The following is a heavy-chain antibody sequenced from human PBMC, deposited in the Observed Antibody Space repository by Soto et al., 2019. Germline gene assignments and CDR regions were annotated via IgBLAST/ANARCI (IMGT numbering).Heavy chain of an antibody. J-gene: IGHJ4*02. CDR1: GFTFSSYA. V-gene: IGHV3-23*01. D-gene: IGHD6-19*01. CDR2: ISGSGGST. CDR3: ARDLWRTYSSGPYNDY. Sequence: PGGSLRLSCAASGFTFSSYAMSWVRQAPGKGLEWVSAISGSGGSTYYADSVQGRFTISRDDAKNSLFLQMNSLRDEDTAVYYYARDLWRTYSSGPYNDYWGQGTLVTVSS.